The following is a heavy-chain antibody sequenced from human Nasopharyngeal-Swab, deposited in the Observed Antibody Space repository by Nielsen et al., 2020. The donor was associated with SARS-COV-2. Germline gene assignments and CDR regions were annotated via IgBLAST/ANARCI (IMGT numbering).Heavy chain of an antibody. Sequence: GESLKISCAASGFTFSTYPMHWVRQAPGKGLEWVTVVSADGDKKYYADSVKGRFTISRDNSNNTLYLQMNSLRPEDTAFYYCAKARTLISSGWYFDYWGQGTLVTVSS. CDR1: GFTFSTYP. CDR2: VSADGDKK. V-gene: IGHV3-30-3*01. D-gene: IGHD6-19*01. J-gene: IGHJ4*02. CDR3: AKARTLISSGWYFDY.